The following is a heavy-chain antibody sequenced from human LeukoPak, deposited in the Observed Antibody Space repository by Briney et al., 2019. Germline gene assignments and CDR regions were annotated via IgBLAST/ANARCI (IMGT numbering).Heavy chain of an antibody. Sequence: SETLSLTCDVSGGSVSSGSYFWTWIRQSPAKGLEWIGYIYSSGSTNYNPSLKSRVTVSVDTSKNQFSLKLSSVTAADTAIYYCASSAPYSGFDSPFDYWGQGTLVPVSS. CDR1: GGSVSSGSYF. V-gene: IGHV4-61*01. D-gene: IGHD5-12*01. CDR2: IYSSGST. CDR3: ASSAPYSGFDSPFDY. J-gene: IGHJ4*02.